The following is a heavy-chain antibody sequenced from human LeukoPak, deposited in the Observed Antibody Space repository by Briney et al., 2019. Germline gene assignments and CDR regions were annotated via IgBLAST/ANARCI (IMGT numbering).Heavy chain of an antibody. D-gene: IGHD5-12*01. CDR1: GVTISCCG. CDR3: AKGGGYEAQYYYYYLDV. J-gene: IGHJ6*03. V-gene: IGHV3-30*02. Sequence: GGSLRLSCAASGVTISCCGMHWARQAPGKGLEWVAFIRYDGSNKYYADSVKGRFTISRDNSKNTLYLQMKSLRAEDTAVYYCAKGGGYEAQYYYYYLDVWGKGTTVTISS. CDR2: IRYDGSNK.